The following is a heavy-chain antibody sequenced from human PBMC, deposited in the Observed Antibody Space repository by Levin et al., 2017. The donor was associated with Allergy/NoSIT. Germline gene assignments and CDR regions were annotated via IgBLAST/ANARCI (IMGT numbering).Heavy chain of an antibody. V-gene: IGHV3-23*01. CDR2: IIYSGVGT. D-gene: IGHD6-19*01. Sequence: GESLKISCAASGFTFNNYAMSWVRQAPGKGLEWVSAIIYSGVGTYYADSVKGRFTISRDNSKNTMYLQMNSLRAEDTAVYFCAKDAIRGSDQPYYFDYWGQGTLVTASS. CDR1: GFTFNNYA. CDR3: AKDAIRGSDQPYYFDY. J-gene: IGHJ4*02.